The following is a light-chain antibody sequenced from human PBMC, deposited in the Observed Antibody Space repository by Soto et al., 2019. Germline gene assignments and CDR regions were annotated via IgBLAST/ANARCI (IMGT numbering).Light chain of an antibody. CDR2: WAS. CDR3: QQYCSTPYT. J-gene: IGKJ2*01. V-gene: IGKV4-1*01. Sequence: DIVMTQSPDSLAVSLGERATINCKSSQSVLYSSNNKNYLAWYQQKPGQPPKLLIYWASTRESGVPDRVSGSGSETDFTLTISRLQAEDVAFYYCQQYCSTPYTFGQGTKLEIK. CDR1: QSVLYSSNNKNY.